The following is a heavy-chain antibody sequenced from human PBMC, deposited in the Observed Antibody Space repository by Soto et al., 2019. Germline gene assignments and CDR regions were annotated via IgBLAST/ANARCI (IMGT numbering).Heavy chain of an antibody. CDR3: AKASVYDILTGYHYFDY. D-gene: IGHD3-9*01. CDR1: GFTFDDYA. CDR2: ISWNSGSI. Sequence: PGGSLRLSCAASGFTFDDYAMHWVRQAPGKGLEWVSGISWNSGSIGYADSVKGRFTISRDNAKNSLYLQMNSLRAEDTALYYCAKASVYDILTGYHYFDYWGQGTLVTVSS. J-gene: IGHJ4*02. V-gene: IGHV3-9*01.